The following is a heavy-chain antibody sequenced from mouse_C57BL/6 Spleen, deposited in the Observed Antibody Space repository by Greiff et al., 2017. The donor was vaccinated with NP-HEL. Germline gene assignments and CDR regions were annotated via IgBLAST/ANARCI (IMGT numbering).Heavy chain of an antibody. D-gene: IGHD2-2*01. CDR2: IDPEDGET. J-gene: IGHJ4*01. V-gene: IGHV14-2*01. CDR3: ARSEAYGYDVRAMDY. Sequence: VQLQQSGAELVKPGASVKLSCTASGFNIKDYYMHWVKQRTEQGLEWIGRIDPEDGETKYAPKFPGKATITADTSSNTAYLQLSSLTSEDTAVYYCARSEAYGYDVRAMDYWGQGTSVTVSS. CDR1: GFNIKDYY.